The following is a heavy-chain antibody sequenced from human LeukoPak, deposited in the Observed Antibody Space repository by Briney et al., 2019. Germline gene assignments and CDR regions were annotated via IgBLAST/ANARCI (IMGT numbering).Heavy chain of an antibody. CDR1: GFSLSNARMG. Sequence: SGPTLANPTETLTLTCTVSGFSLSNARMGVSWIRQPPGKALEWLAHIFSNDEKSYSTSLKSRLTISKDTSKSQVVLTMTNMDPVDTATYYCARNLEHSGWYENWFDPWGQGTLVTVSS. J-gene: IGHJ5*02. V-gene: IGHV2-26*01. CDR3: ARNLEHSGWYENWFDP. D-gene: IGHD6-19*01. CDR2: IFSNDEK.